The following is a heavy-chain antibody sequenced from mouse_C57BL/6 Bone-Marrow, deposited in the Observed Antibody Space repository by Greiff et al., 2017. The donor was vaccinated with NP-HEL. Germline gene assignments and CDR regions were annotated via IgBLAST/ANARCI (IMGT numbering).Heavy chain of an antibody. CDR1: GFSLSTSGMG. CDR2: IYWDDDK. Sequence: QVTLKESGPGILQSSQTLSLTCSFSGFSLSTSGMGVSWIRQPSGKGLELLAHIYWDDDKRYNPSLKSRLTISKDTSRNQVFLKITSVDTADTATYYSARSFRQPCFAYWGQGTLVTVSA. J-gene: IGHJ3*01. D-gene: IGHD3-2*01. V-gene: IGHV8-12*01. CDR3: ARSFRQPCFAY.